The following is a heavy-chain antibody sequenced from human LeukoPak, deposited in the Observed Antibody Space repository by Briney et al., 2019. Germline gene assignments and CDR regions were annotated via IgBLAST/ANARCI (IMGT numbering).Heavy chain of an antibody. D-gene: IGHD5-12*01. J-gene: IGHJ4*02. Sequence: SETLSLTCTVSGGSISPYFWSWIRQPPGKGPEWIGYIYTDGSTKYNPSLKSRVTISLDTSKNQFSLKLSSVTAADTAVYYCASCGYTGYAIDYWGQGTLVTVSS. CDR2: IYTDGST. V-gene: IGHV4-4*09. CDR3: ASCGYTGYAIDY. CDR1: GGSISPYF.